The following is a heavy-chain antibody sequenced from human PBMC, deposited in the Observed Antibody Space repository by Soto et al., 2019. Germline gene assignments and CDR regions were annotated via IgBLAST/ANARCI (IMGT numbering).Heavy chain of an antibody. CDR1: GDSVSSNSAA. J-gene: IGHJ6*02. V-gene: IGHV6-1*01. CDR3: ARGAAMDTYCYYYGMDV. Sequence: SQTLSLTCAISGDSVSSNSAAWNWIRQSPSRGVEWLGRTYYRSKWYNDYAVSVKRRITINPDTSKNQFSLQLNSVTPEDTAVYYGARGAAMDTYCYYYGMDVWGQGTTVTVSS. D-gene: IGHD5-18*01. CDR2: TYYRSKWYN.